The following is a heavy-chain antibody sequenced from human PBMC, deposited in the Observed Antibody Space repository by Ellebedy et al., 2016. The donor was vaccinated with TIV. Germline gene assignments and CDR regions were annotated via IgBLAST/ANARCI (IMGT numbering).Heavy chain of an antibody. Sequence: GGSLRLSCAASGFTFSSYGIHWVRQAPGKGLEWVAVIWYDGSNKYYADSVKGRFTISRDNSKNTLYLQMNSLRAEDTAVYYCARVIGGSGYYRGEYFDYWGQGTLVTVSS. D-gene: IGHD3-22*01. CDR3: ARVIGGSGYYRGEYFDY. J-gene: IGHJ4*02. CDR2: IWYDGSNK. CDR1: GFTFSSYG. V-gene: IGHV3-33*08.